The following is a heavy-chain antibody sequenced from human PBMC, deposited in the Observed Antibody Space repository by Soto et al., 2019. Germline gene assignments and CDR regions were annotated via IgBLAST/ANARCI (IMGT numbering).Heavy chain of an antibody. CDR1: GGTFSSYT. CDR2: IIPILGIA. CDR3: ATAPPHKQRFDY. J-gene: IGHJ4*02. Sequence: QVQLVQSGAEVKKPGSSVKVSCKASGGTFSSYTISWVRQAPGQGLEWMGRIIPILGIANYAQKFQGRVTITADKSTSTAYMELRSLRSEDPAVYSCATAPPHKQRFDYWGQGTLVTVSS. V-gene: IGHV1-69*02.